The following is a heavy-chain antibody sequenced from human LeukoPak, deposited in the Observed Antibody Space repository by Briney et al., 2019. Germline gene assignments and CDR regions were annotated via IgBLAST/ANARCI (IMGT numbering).Heavy chain of an antibody. CDR2: ISGSGGST. CDR1: GFTFSSYA. J-gene: IGHJ6*03. V-gene: IGHV3-23*01. Sequence: PGGSLRLSCAASGFTFSSYAMSWVRQAPGKGLEWVSAISGSGGSTYYADSVKGRFTISRDNSKNTLYVQMNSLRAEDTAVYYCAKVFFYCTNGVCYSASYYYYMDVWGKGTTVTVSS. CDR3: AKVFFYCTNGVCYSASYYYYMDV. D-gene: IGHD2-8*01.